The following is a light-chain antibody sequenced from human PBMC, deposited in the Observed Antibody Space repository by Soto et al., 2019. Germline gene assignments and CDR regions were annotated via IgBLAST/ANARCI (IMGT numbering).Light chain of an antibody. CDR1: QSISSY. CDR2: AAS. V-gene: IGKV1-39*01. J-gene: IGKJ5*01. Sequence: DIPVTQSPSSLSASVGDRVTITCRASQSISSYLNWYQQKPGKAPKPLIYAASSLQSRVPSRFSGTGSGTDLTLTISSLQPEDFATYYCQQSYITPNTFGQGTRLEIK. CDR3: QQSYITPNT.